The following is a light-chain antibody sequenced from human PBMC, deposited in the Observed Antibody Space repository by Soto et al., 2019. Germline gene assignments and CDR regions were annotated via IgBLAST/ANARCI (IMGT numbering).Light chain of an antibody. Sequence: QSVLAQPASVSGSPGQSITISCTGTSSDVGGYNYVSWYQQHPGKAPKLMIYDVSDRPSGVSNRFSGSKSGNTASLTISGLQAEDEADYFCSSYTSSRTPFVSGTGNKVTVL. J-gene: IGLJ1*01. CDR1: SSDVGGYNY. CDR3: SSYTSSRTPFV. V-gene: IGLV2-14*03. CDR2: DVS.